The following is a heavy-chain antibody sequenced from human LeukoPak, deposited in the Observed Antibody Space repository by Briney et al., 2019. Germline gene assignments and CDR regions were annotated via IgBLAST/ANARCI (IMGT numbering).Heavy chain of an antibody. J-gene: IGHJ4*02. CDR3: ARGGLIVGATTVDY. D-gene: IGHD1-26*01. CDR1: GYTFTDYY. V-gene: IGHV1-2*02. CDR2: INPNSGGT. Sequence: ASVKVSCKASGYTFTDYYMHWVRQAPGQGLEWMGWINPNSGGTNYAQKFQGRVTMTRDTSISTAYMELSRLRSDDTAVYYCARGGLIVGATTVDYWGQGTLVTVSS.